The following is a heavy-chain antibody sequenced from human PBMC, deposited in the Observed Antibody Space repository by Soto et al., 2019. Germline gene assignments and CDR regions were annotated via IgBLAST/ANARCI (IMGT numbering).Heavy chain of an antibody. CDR3: ARVGGYGMDV. J-gene: IGHJ6*02. CDR1: GYSISSGYY. Sequence: SETLSLTCAVSGYSISSGYYWGWIRQPPGKGLEWIGSIYHSGSTYNNPSLKSRVTISVDTSKNQFSLKLGSVTAADTAVYYCARVGGYGMDVWGQGTTVTVSS. CDR2: IYHSGST. V-gene: IGHV4-38-2*01. D-gene: IGHD3-10*01.